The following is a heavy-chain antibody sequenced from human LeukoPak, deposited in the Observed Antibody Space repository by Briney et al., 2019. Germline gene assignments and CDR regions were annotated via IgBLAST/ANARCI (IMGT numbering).Heavy chain of an antibody. Sequence: PGGSLRLSCVASGFSFTNYDIHWVSQAPGRGLEWVAVTSLDGSNKLYTDTVRGRFIISRDNSKNTVYLQMDSLRAEDTAVYYCARDLTLGKPDYFDHWGQGTLVTVSS. CDR3: ARDLTLGKPDYFDH. J-gene: IGHJ4*02. CDR2: TSLDGSNK. CDR1: GFSFTNYD. D-gene: IGHD7-27*01. V-gene: IGHV3-30-3*01.